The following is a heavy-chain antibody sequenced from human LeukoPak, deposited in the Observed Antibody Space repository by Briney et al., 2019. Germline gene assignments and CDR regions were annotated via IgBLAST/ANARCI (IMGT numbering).Heavy chain of an antibody. V-gene: IGHV3-23*01. CDR3: AKSLVRWAFDY. D-gene: IGHD4-23*01. CDR2: LTTDGGST. J-gene: IGHJ4*02. Sequence: GRSLRLSCAASGFTFSSYGMHWVRQAPGKGLEWVSSLTTDGGSTEYADSVKGRFTISRDNSKNTLYLRMNSLRAEDTALYYCAKSLVRWAFDYWGQGTLVTVSS. CDR1: GFTFSSYG.